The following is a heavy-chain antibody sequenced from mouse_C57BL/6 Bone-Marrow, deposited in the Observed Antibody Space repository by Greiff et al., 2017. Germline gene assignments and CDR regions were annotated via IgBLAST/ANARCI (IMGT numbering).Heavy chain of an antibody. CDR2: IHPNSGST. CDR1: GYTFTSYW. D-gene: IGHD2-3*01. CDR3: ASGGLLRYFDV. J-gene: IGHJ1*03. V-gene: IGHV1-64*01. Sequence: QVQLKQPGAELVKPGASVKLSCKASGYTFTSYWMHWVKQRPGQGLEWIGMIHPNSGSTNYNEKFKSKATLTVDKSSSTAYMPLSSLTSDDSAVYYCASGGLLRYFDVGGTVTTVTGAS.